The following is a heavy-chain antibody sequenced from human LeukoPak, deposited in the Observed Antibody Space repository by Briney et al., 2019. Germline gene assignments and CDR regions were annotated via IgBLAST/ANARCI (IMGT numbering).Heavy chain of an antibody. J-gene: IGHJ4*02. CDR3: ARLADCGGDCYSFDY. CDR2: IYYSGST. V-gene: IGHV4-59*08. D-gene: IGHD2-21*02. Sequence: SETLSLTCTVSGGSISSYYWSWIRQPPGKGLEWIGYIYYSGSTNYNPSLKSRVTISVDTSKNQFSLKLSSVTAADTAVYYCARLADCGGDCYSFDYWGQGNLVTVSS. CDR1: GGSISSYY.